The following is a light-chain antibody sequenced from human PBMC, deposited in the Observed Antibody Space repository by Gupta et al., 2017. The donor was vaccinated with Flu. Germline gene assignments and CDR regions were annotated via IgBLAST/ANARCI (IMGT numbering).Light chain of an antibody. J-gene: IGLJ3*02. CDR3: QAWDSSFWV. V-gene: IGLV3-1*01. CDR1: KLGDKY. Sequence: SYELTQPPSVSVSPGQTASITCSGDKLGDKYACWYQQKPGQSPVLVIYQDSKRPSGNPERFSGSNSGNTATLTISGTQAMDEADYYCQAWDSSFWVFGGGTKLTVL. CDR2: QDS.